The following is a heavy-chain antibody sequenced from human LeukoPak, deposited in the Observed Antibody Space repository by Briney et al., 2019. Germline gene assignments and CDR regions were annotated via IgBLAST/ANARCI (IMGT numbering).Heavy chain of an antibody. V-gene: IGHV1-18*01. CDR2: ISAYNGNT. CDR1: GYTFTSYG. J-gene: IGHJ4*02. CDR3: ARLEDIVVVPAAIHDY. Sequence: ASVKVSCKASGYTFTSYGISWVRQAPGQGLEWMGWISAYNGNTNYAQKLQGRVTMTTDTSTSTAYMELRSLRSDDTAVYYCARLEDIVVVPAAIHDYWGQGTLVTVSS. D-gene: IGHD2-2*01.